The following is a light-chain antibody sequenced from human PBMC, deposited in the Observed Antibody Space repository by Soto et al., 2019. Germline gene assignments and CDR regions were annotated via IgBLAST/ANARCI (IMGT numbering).Light chain of an antibody. CDR1: SSNIGAGYD. V-gene: IGLV1-40*01. Sequence: QSVLTQPPSVSGAPGQRVTISCTGSSSNIGAGYDVHWYQQLPGTAPKLLIYDNNRRPSGVLDRFSGSKSGTSASLAITGLQAEDEADYYCQSYDSSLSGYVFGTGTKVTVL. CDR3: QSYDSSLSGYV. J-gene: IGLJ1*01. CDR2: DNN.